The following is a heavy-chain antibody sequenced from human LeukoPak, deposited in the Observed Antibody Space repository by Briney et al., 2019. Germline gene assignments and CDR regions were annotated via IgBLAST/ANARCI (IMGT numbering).Heavy chain of an antibody. CDR2: MYYSGTT. CDR1: GSSMNLYS. CDR3: ARDPAVPDY. D-gene: IGHD6-19*01. V-gene: IGHV4-59*12. Sequence: SETLSLTCSVSGSSMNLYSWNWIRQSPGKGLEWIAYMYYSGTTNYNPSLENRAAISLDLSRHQFSLRLNSVTAADTAVYFCARDPAVPDYWGQGTLVTVSS. J-gene: IGHJ4*02.